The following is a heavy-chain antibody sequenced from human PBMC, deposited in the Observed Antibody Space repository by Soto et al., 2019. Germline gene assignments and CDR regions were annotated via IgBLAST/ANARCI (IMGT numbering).Heavy chain of an antibody. CDR3: AREIFY. D-gene: IGHD2-15*01. J-gene: IGHJ4*02. V-gene: IGHV3-74*01. CDR2: IQSDGSST. CDR1: GFTFSYYW. Sequence: GGSLRLSCAASGFTFSYYWMHWVRQAPGQGLVWVSRIQSDGSSTTYADSVMGRFTISRDNAKNTLYLQMNSLRAEDTAVYYCAREIFYWGQGTLVTVSS.